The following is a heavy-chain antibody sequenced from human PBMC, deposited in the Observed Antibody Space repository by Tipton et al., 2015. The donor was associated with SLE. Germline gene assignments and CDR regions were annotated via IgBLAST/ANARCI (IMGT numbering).Heavy chain of an antibody. J-gene: IGHJ4*02. D-gene: IGHD6-19*01. Sequence: TLSLTCIVSGASISSHYWNWIRQSPGKGLEWIGYIYNSGSTNYNPSLQSRVSISADTSKNQFSLKMSSVTAADTALYYCARNKAVAGTVIEYWGPGTLVTVSS. CDR1: GASISSHY. CDR2: IYNSGST. V-gene: IGHV4-59*11. CDR3: ARNKAVAGTVIEY.